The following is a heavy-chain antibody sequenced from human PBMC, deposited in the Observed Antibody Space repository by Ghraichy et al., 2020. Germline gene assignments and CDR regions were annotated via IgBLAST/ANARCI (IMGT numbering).Heavy chain of an antibody. V-gene: IGHV4-34*01. CDR2: INHSGST. CDR1: GGSFSGYY. Sequence: TLSLTCAVYGGSFSGYYWSWIRQPPGKGLEWIGEINHSGSTNYNPSLKSRVTISVDTSKNQFSLKLSSVTAADTAVYYCARGRRGSNYGYYGMDVWGQGTTVTVSS. D-gene: IGHD3-10*01. J-gene: IGHJ6*02. CDR3: ARGRRGSNYGYYGMDV.